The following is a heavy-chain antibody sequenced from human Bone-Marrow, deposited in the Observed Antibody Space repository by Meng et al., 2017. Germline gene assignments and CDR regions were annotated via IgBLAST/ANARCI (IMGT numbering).Heavy chain of an antibody. Sequence: SCTVSGGSISSSSYYWGWIRQPPGKGLEWIGSIYYSGSTYYNPSLKSRVTISVDTSKNQFSLKLSSVTAADTAVYYCARDYGGSYYFGVPSNYYYYGMDVWGQGTTVTVSS. J-gene: IGHJ6*02. CDR1: GGSISSSSYY. V-gene: IGHV4-39*07. CDR3: ARDYGGSYYFGVPSNYYYYGMDV. D-gene: IGHD1-26*01. CDR2: IYYSGST.